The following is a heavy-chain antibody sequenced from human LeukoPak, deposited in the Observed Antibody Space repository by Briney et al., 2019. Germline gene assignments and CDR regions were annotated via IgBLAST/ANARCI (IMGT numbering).Heavy chain of an antibody. V-gene: IGHV3-23*01. CDR3: AKGRLVPDY. CDR1: GFTFSSYA. Sequence: GGSLRLSCAASGFTFSSYAMSWVRQAPGKGLEWVATISGSDGRTYYADSVRGRFTISRDNSKNTLYLQMNNLRAEDTAVYYCAKGRLVPDYWGQGILVTVSS. D-gene: IGHD3-9*01. CDR2: ISGSDGRT. J-gene: IGHJ4*02.